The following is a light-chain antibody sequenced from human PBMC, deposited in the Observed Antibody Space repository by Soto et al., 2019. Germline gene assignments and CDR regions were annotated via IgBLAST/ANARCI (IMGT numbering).Light chain of an antibody. V-gene: IGLV2-14*01. CDR1: SSDVGGYNY. CDR2: DVS. CDR3: SSYTSSSTDG. Sequence: QSVLTQPASVSGSPGQSITISCTGTSSDVGGYNYVSWYQQHPGKAPKLMIYDVSNRPSGVSNRFSGSKSGNTASLTISGLQAEDEADYYSSSYTSSSTDGFGTGTKVPVL. J-gene: IGLJ1*01.